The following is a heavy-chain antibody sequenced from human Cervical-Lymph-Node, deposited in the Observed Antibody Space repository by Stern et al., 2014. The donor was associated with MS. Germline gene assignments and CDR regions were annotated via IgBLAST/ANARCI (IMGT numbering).Heavy chain of an antibody. CDR3: ARDPHIAMAGNGGGFDT. CDR2: ISGYNGDT. D-gene: IGHD6-19*01. CDR1: GYTFSTFG. J-gene: IGHJ5*02. V-gene: IGHV1-18*01. Sequence: VQLVESGAEVKKPGASVKVSCKASGYTFSTFGISWVRQAPGQGLEWMGWISGYNGDTNYVEKFQGRVTMTTNTSTSTAYMELRSLGSDDTAVYYCARDPHIAMAGNGGGFDTWGQGTLVTVSS.